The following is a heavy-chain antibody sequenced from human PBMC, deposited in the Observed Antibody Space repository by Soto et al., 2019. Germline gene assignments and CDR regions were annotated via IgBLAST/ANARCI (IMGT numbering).Heavy chain of an antibody. CDR3: ARHQILYDSSGYFLAAAFDI. CDR1: GGSVSSVSSY. V-gene: IGHV4-61*01. D-gene: IGHD3-22*01. CDR2: IYYSGST. J-gene: IGHJ3*02. Sequence: SETLFLTCTVSGGSVSSVSSYWSWIRQPPGKGLEWIGYIYYSGSTNYNPSLKSRVTISVDTSKNQFSLKLSSVTAADTAVYYCARHQILYDSSGYFLAAAFDIWGQGTMVTVSS.